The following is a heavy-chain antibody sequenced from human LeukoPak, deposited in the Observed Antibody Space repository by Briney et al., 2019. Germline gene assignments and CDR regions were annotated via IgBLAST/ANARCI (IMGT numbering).Heavy chain of an antibody. J-gene: IGHJ4*02. D-gene: IGHD3-10*01. CDR1: GFSFSHYG. Sequence: GGSLRLSCEASGFSFSHYGMHWVRQAPGKGLEWVAVVSSDGNTKYYADSVKGRFTISRDNSKNTVYLQMNSGRAEDTAVYYCAKEGGSSFTAHWDYWGQGTLVTVSS. V-gene: IGHV3-30*18. CDR3: AKEGGSSFTAHWDY. CDR2: VSSDGNTK.